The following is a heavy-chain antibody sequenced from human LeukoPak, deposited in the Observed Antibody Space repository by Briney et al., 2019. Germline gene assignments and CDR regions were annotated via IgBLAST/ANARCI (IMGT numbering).Heavy chain of an antibody. CDR1: GFTFSSYG. V-gene: IGHV3-33*01. Sequence: GGSLRLSCAASGFTFSSYGMHWVRQAPGKGLEWVAIIRYDGSNKYYADSVKGRFTISRDNSQNTLYLQMNSLRAEDTAVYYCARSSGNGSGRTNYCYGMDVWGQGTTVTVSS. CDR2: IRYDGSNK. CDR3: ARSSGNGSGRTNYCYGMDV. J-gene: IGHJ6*02. D-gene: IGHD3-10*01.